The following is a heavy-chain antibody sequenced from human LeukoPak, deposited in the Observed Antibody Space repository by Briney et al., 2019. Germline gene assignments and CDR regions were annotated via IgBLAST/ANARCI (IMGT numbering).Heavy chain of an antibody. CDR2: ITGSGGNT. CDR3: AKWGDYDVLTGYYVSDY. V-gene: IGHV3-23*01. CDR1: GFTFSNYA. J-gene: IGHJ4*02. Sequence: GASLRLSCVASGFTFSNYAMSWVRQAPGKGLEWVSAITGSGGNTYYADSVKGRFTISRDNSKNTVFLQMNSLRAEDTAVYYCAKWGDYDVLTGYYVSDYWGQSTLVTVSS. D-gene: IGHD3-9*01.